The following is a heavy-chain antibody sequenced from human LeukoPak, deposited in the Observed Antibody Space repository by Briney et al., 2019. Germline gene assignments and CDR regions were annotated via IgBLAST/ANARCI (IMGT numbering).Heavy chain of an antibody. Sequence: GRSLRLSCAASGFTFSSYGMHWVRQAPGKGLEWVAVISYDGSNKYYADSVKGRFTISRDNSKNTLYLQMNSLRAEDTAVYYCAKGRGSITMIVDYWGQGTLVTVS. CDR1: GFTFSSYG. D-gene: IGHD3-22*01. V-gene: IGHV3-30*18. J-gene: IGHJ4*02. CDR3: AKGRGSITMIVDY. CDR2: ISYDGSNK.